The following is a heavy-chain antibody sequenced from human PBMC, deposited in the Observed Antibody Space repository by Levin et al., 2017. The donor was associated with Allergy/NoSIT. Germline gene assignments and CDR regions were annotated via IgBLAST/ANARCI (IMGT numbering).Heavy chain of an antibody. Sequence: LGESLKISCAASGFTFSGSTMHWVRQASGKGLEWVGRIRSKANSYATAYAASVKGRFTISRDDSKNTAYLQMNSLKTEDTAVYYCTRGCSSTSCNFDCWGQGTLVTVSS. J-gene: IGHJ4*02. V-gene: IGHV3-73*01. CDR3: TRGCSSTSCNFDC. CDR2: IRSKANSYAT. D-gene: IGHD2-2*01. CDR1: GFTFSGST.